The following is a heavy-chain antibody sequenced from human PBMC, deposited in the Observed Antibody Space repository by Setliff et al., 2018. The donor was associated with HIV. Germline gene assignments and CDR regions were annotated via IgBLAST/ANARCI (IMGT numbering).Heavy chain of an antibody. Sequence: PSETLSLTCTVSGGSISSSSYYWGWIRQPPGKGLEWIGSIYYSGSAYYSPSLKSRVTISVDTSKNQFSLKLSSVTAADTAVYYCARQMTIPGVAVTPVDYWGQGALVTVSS. D-gene: IGHD3-3*01. V-gene: IGHV4-39*01. J-gene: IGHJ4*02. CDR2: IYYSGSA. CDR1: GGSISSSSYY. CDR3: ARQMTIPGVAVTPVDY.